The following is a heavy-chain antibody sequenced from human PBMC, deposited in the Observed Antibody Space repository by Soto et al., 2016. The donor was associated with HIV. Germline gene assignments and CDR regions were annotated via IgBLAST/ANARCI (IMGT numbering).Heavy chain of an antibody. CDR3: AAHSSGYYLDAFDI. V-gene: IGHV3-48*04. D-gene: IGHD3-22*01. CDR2: ISSSSSTI. Sequence: EVQLVESGGGLVQPGGSLRLSCAASGFTFSSYSMNWVRQAPGKGLEWVSYISSSSSTIYYADSVKGRFTISRDNAKNSLYLQMNSLRAEDTAVYYCAAHSSGYYLDAFDIWGQGTMVTVSS. CDR1: GFTFSSYS. J-gene: IGHJ3*02.